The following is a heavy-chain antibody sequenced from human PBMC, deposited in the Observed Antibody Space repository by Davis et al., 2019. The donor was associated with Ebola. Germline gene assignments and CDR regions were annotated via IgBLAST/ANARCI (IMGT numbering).Heavy chain of an antibody. CDR1: GGTFSSYA. CDR2: IIPIFGTA. Sequence: SVKVSCKASGGTFSSYAISWVRQAPGQGLEWMGGIIPIFGTANYAQKFQGRVTITADESTSTAYMELSSLRSEDTAVYYCAREEGGRDIVVVPAAPYFDYWGQGTLVTVSS. V-gene: IGHV1-69*13. J-gene: IGHJ4*02. D-gene: IGHD2-2*01. CDR3: AREEGGRDIVVVPAAPYFDY.